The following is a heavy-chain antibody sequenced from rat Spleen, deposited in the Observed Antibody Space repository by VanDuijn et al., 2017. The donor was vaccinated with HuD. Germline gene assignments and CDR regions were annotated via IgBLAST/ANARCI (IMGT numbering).Heavy chain of an antibody. Sequence: QVQLKESGPGLVQPSQTLSLSCTVSGFSLTTYHVSWVRQPPGKSLVWMGTIWAGGSTAYNSLLKSRLSISRDTSKIQVFLKVNNLQTEDTAMYFCATQHYYEGYYRDYWGQGVMVTVSS. V-gene: IGHV2-16*01. CDR3: ATQHYYEGYYRDY. CDR2: IWAGGST. D-gene: IGHD1-12*03. CDR1: GFSLTTYH. J-gene: IGHJ2*01.